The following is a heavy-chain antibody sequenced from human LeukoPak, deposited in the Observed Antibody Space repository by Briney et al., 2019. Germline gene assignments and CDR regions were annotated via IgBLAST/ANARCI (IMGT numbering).Heavy chain of an antibody. CDR1: GGSISSYY. V-gene: IGHV4-59*01. D-gene: IGHD6-13*01. CDR3: ARDRSPGIAADPDNAFDI. J-gene: IGHJ3*02. CDR2: IYYSGST. Sequence: SETLSLTCTVSGGSISSYYWSWIRQPPGKGLEWIGYIYYSGSTNYNPSLKSRVTISVDTSKNQFSLKLSSVTAADTAVYYCARDRSPGIAADPDNAFDIWGQGTMVTVSS.